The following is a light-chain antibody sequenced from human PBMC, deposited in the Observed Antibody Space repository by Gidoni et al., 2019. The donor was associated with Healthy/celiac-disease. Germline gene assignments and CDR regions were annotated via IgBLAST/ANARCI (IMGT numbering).Light chain of an antibody. Sequence: QSALTQPAFVSGSPGQSITISCTGTSSDVGSYNLVSWYQQQPGKAPKLMIYEGGKRPSGVSNRFSGSKSGNTASLTISGLQAEDEADYYCCSYAGSSTSWVFGGGTKLTVL. CDR1: SSDVGSYNL. CDR2: EGG. CDR3: CSYAGSSTSWV. V-gene: IGLV2-23*01. J-gene: IGLJ3*02.